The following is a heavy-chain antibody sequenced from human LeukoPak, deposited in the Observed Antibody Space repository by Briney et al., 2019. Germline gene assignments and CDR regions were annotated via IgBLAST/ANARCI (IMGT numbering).Heavy chain of an antibody. D-gene: IGHD3-22*01. V-gene: IGHV3-21*01. CDR1: GFTFSSYS. CDR2: ISSSSSYI. CDR3: AKDKGRGNPSVVIDY. Sequence: NPGGSLRLSCAASGFTFSSYSMNWVRQAPGKGLEWVSSISSSSSYIYYADSVKGRFTISRDNSKNTLYLQMNSLRAEDTAVYYCAKDKGRGNPSVVIDYWGQGTLVTVSS. J-gene: IGHJ4*02.